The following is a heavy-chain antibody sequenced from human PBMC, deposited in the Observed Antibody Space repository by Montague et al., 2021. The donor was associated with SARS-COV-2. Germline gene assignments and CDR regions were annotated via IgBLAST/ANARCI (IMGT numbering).Heavy chain of an antibody. CDR2: IYHSGNT. CDR3: ARDLLPPRTAIKTNFFGLDV. Sequence: SETLSLTCTVPGGFISSSYWSWIRQPPGKGLAWIGYIYHSGNTNYNPSLKSRVTLSIETSMNQFSLSLSSMTAADTAVYFCARDLLPPRTAIKTNFFGLDVWGQGTTVIVSS. J-gene: IGHJ6*02. D-gene: IGHD2-21*02. V-gene: IGHV4-59*01. CDR1: GGFISSSY.